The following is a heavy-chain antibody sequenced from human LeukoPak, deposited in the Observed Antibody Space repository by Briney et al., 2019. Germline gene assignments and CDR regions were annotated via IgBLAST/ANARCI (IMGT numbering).Heavy chain of an antibody. D-gene: IGHD5-12*01. CDR1: GYTFTSYG. CDR2: ISAYNGNT. V-gene: IGHV1-18*01. CDR3: ARVATTYKDAFDI. Sequence: ASVKVSCKASGYTFTSYGISWVRRAPGQGLEWMGWISAYNGNTNYAQKLQGRVTITTDTSTSTAYMELRSLRSDDTAVYYCARVATTYKDAFDIWGQGTMVTVSS. J-gene: IGHJ3*02.